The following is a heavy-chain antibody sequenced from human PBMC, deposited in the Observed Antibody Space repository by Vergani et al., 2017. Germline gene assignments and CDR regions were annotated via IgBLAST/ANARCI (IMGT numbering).Heavy chain of an antibody. CDR2: IYYSGST. D-gene: IGHD2-2*01. CDR1: GGSISSGGYY. V-gene: IGHV4-31*03. CDR3: ARYRPIVVVPAAYVWWFDP. Sequence: QVQLQESGPGLVKPSQTLSLTCTVSGGSISSGGYYWSWIRQHPGKGLEWIGYIYYSGSTYYNPSLKSRVTISVDTSKNQFSLKLSSVTAADTAVYYCARYRPIVVVPAAYVWWFDPWGQGTLVTVSP. J-gene: IGHJ5*02.